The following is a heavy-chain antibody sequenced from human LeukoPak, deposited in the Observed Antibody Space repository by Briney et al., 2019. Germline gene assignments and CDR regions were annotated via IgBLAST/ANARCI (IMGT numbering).Heavy chain of an antibody. D-gene: IGHD1/OR15-1a*01. CDR1: GYSFTTHW. CDR2: IFPGDSDT. CDR3: ATSESQTRFDF. J-gene: IGHJ4*02. V-gene: IGHV5-51*04. Sequence: GESLKISCKASGYSFTTHWIAWVRQKPGKGLEWMGIIFPGDSDTTYSPSFEGQVTISADKPINTAYLQWSSLKASDTAMYYCATSESQTRFDFWGQGTLVTVSS.